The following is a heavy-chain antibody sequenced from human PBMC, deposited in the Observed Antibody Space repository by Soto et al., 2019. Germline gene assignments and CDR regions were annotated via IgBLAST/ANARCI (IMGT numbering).Heavy chain of an antibody. J-gene: IGHJ4*02. Sequence: QVQLQESGPGLVKPSQTLSLTCAVSGGSISSVDYYWSWIRHLPGEDLEWIGYIHYSGSTSYNPSLKSRVTMVVDTSKNQFPLKLRSVSAAATAVYYCARENVGREHAEIDYWGQGTLVTVSS. CDR1: GGSISSVDYY. V-gene: IGHV4-31*11. CDR2: IHYSGST. CDR3: ARENVGREHAEIDY. D-gene: IGHD3-10*01.